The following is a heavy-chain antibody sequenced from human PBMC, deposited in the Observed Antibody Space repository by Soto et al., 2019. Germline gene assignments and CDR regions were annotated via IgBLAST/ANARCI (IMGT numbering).Heavy chain of an antibody. J-gene: IGHJ5*02. D-gene: IGHD6-13*01. CDR1: GYTFTSYD. CDR3: ARGRRLSSSSWFDP. V-gene: IGHV1-8*01. CDR2: MNPNSGNT. Sequence: AASVKVSCTASGYTFTSYDINWVRQATGQGLEWMGWMNPNSGNTGYAQKFQGRVTMTRNTSISTAYMELSSLRSEDTAVYYCARGRRLSSSSWFDPWGQGTLVTVSS.